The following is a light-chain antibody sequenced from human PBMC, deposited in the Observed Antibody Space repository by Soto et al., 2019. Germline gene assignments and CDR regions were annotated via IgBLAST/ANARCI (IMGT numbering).Light chain of an antibody. Sequence: SSQLAHPPAVSLAPGQTARITWGGNDIGSKSVNWYQQKPKQAPVLVVYDDTDRPSEIPERFSGSNSGNTATLTISRVEVGDEADYHCQVCGSSSDPCVFGTGTNVTXL. CDR1: DIGSKS. J-gene: IGLJ1*01. CDR3: QVCGSSSDPCV. CDR2: DDT. V-gene: IGLV3-21*02.